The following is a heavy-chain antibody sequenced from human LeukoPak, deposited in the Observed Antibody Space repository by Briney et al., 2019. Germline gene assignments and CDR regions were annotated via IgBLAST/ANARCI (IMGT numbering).Heavy chain of an antibody. V-gene: IGHV1-69*13. D-gene: IGHD3-16*01. J-gene: IGHJ5*02. CDR3: AREGEAFGDNWFDP. CDR1: GGTFSSYA. CDR2: IIPIFGTA. Sequence: SVKVSCKASGGTFSSYAISWVRQAPGQGLEWMGGIIPIFGTANYAQKFQGRVTITADESTSTAYMELSSLRSEDTAVYYCAREGEAFGDNWFDPWGQGTLVTVSS.